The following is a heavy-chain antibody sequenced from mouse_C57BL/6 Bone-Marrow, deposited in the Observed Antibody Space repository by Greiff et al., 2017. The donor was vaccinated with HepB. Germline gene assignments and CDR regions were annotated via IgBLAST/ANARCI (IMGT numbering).Heavy chain of an antibody. CDR2: IDPANGNT. CDR3: ARRGVITTVVAPYYYAMDY. CDR1: GFNIKNTY. D-gene: IGHD1-1*01. Sequence: EVQLQQSVAELVRPGASVKLSCTASGFNIKNTYMHWVKQRPEQGLEWIGRIDPANGNTKYAPKFQGKATITADTSSNTAYLQLSSLTSEDTAIYYCARRGVITTVVAPYYYAMDYWGQGTSVTVSS. V-gene: IGHV14-3*01. J-gene: IGHJ4*01.